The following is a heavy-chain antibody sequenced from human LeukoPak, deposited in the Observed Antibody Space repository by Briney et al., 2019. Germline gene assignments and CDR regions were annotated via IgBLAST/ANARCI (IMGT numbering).Heavy chain of an antibody. CDR3: ARGLRPNSGSYSQAFGI. J-gene: IGHJ3*02. V-gene: IGHV3-66*01. CDR2: IYSGGST. CDR1: GFTVNSYY. D-gene: IGHD1-26*01. Sequence: GSLRLSCAASGFTVNSYYMGWVRQAPGKGLEWVSVIYSGGSTYYADSVKGRFTISRDNAKNSLYLQMNSLRAEDTAVYFCARGLRPNSGSYSQAFGIWGQGNIVTVPS.